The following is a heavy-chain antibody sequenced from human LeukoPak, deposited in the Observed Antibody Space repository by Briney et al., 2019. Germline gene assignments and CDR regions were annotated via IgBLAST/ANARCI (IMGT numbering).Heavy chain of an antibody. V-gene: IGHV3-23*01. J-gene: IGHJ4*02. CDR1: GGTFSSYG. D-gene: IGHD3-22*01. CDR2: ISGSGGST. Sequence: GASVKVSCKASGGTFSSYGMSWVRQAPGKGLEWVSAISGSGGSTYYADSVKGRFTISRDNSKNTLYLQMNSLRAEDTAVYYCAKSRDSSGYYIGYWGQGTLVTVSS. CDR3: AKSRDSSGYYIGY.